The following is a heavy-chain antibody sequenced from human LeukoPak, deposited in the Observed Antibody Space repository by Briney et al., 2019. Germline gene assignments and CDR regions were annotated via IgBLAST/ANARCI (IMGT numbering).Heavy chain of an antibody. J-gene: IGHJ6*02. CDR3: AKDRRALLWFGELPYGMDV. CDR2: ISYDGSNK. V-gene: IGHV3-30*02. Sequence: GGYLRMSYAASGLNFSSYGIHWVRQGPSMCLHWVPFISYDGSNKYYADSVKGRFTISRDNSKNTLYLQMNSLRAEDTAVYYCAKDRRALLWFGELPYGMDVWGQGTTVTVSS. D-gene: IGHD3-10*01. CDR1: GLNFSSYG.